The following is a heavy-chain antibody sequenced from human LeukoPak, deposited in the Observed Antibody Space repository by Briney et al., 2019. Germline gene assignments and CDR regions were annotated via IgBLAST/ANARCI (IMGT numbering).Heavy chain of an antibody. CDR1: GFSFSSHW. J-gene: IGHJ4*02. V-gene: IGHV3-7*02. D-gene: IGHD1-26*01. CDR3: VPGSH. CDR2: IKEDGSEK. Sequence: GGSLRLSCAASGFSFSSHWMNWVRQAPGKGLEWVANIKEDGSEKYYVDSVKGRFTISRENAKNSLYLQMNSLRAEDTAVYYCVPGSHWGQGTRVTVSS.